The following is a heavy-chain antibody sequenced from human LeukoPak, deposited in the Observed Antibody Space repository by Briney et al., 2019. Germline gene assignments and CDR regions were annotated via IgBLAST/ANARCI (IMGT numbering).Heavy chain of an antibody. D-gene: IGHD1-26*01. J-gene: IGHJ4*02. CDR2: IYYSGST. CDR1: GGSISSYY. V-gene: IGHV4-59*12. CDR3: AREAIWYSGSSTPSYYFDY. Sequence: SETLSLTCTVSGGSISSYYWSWIRQPPGEGLEWIGYIYYSGSTNYNPSLKSRVTISVDTSKNQFSLKLSSVTAADTAVYYCAREAIWYSGSSTPSYYFDYWGQGTLVTVSS.